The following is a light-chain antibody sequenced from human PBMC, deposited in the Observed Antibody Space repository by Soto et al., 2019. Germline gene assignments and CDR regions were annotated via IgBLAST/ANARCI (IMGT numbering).Light chain of an antibody. V-gene: IGKV3-20*01. CDR1: QSIGSNY. Sequence: EIVLTQSPGTLSLSPVETATLYFISIQSIGSNYLAWYQQKPGQAPRLLIYGASSRATGIPDRFSGSGSGTDFTLTIRRLEPEDFAVYYCQQYGSSPPINCGQGTRREIK. CDR2: GAS. J-gene: IGKJ5*01. CDR3: QQYGSSPPIN.